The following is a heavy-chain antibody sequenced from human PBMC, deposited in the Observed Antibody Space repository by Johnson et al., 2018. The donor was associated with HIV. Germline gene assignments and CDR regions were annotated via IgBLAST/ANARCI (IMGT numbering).Heavy chain of an antibody. CDR1: GFTFSSYA. CDR2: ISGSGGST. Sequence: EQLEESGGGLVQPGGSLRLSCAASGFTFSSYAMSWVRQAPGKGLEWVSAISGSGGSTYYADSVKGRFTISRDNSKNTLYLQMNSLRAEDTAVYYCTTSWRITGVPSTWGQGTMVTVSS. V-gene: IGHV3-23*04. J-gene: IGHJ3*01. CDR3: TTSWRITGVPST. D-gene: IGHD7-27*01.